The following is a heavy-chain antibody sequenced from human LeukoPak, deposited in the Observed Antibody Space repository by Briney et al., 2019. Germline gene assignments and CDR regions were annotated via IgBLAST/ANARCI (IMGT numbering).Heavy chain of an antibody. CDR1: GYTLTELS. CDR3: ATATRGYSYGPSSYGMDV. D-gene: IGHD5-18*01. CDR2: FDPEDGET. J-gene: IGHJ6*02. Sequence: ASVKVSCKVSGYTLTELSMHWVRQAPGKGLEGMGGFDPEDGETIYAQKFQGRVTMTEDTSTDTAYMELSSLRSEDTAVYYCATATRGYSYGPSSYGMDVWGQGTTVTVSS. V-gene: IGHV1-24*01.